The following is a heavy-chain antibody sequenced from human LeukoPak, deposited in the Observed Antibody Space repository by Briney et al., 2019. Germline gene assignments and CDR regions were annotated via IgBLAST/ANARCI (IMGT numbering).Heavy chain of an antibody. CDR3: AKGGERGTYYFDS. Sequence: GGSLRLSCAASGFTFSSYGMHWVRQAPGKELEWVAFTRFDGSNKHYADSVKGRFTISRDNSKNTLNLQMNSLRAEDTAVYYCAKGGERGTYYFDSWGQGTLVTVSS. CDR1: GFTFSSYG. J-gene: IGHJ4*02. CDR2: TRFDGSNK. V-gene: IGHV3-30*02. D-gene: IGHD3-10*01.